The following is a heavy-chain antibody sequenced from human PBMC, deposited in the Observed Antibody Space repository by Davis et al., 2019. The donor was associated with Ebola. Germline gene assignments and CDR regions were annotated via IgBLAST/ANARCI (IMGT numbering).Heavy chain of an antibody. Sequence: ASVKVSCKASGYTFTSYYMHWVRQAPGQGLEWMGRINPNSGGTNYAQKFQGRVTMTTDTSTSTAYMEVGILRSDDTAVYYCARAQFPTTSDHWGQGTLVTVSS. CDR2: INPNSGGT. J-gene: IGHJ4*02. CDR1: GYTFTSYY. CDR3: ARAQFPTTSDH. V-gene: IGHV1-2*06. D-gene: IGHD1-1*01.